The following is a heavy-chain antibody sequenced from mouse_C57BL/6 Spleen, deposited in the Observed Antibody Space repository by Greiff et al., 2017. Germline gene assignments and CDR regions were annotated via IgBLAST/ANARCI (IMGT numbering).Heavy chain of an antibody. CDR1: GYTFTSYW. Sequence: QVQLKQPGAELVRPGTSVKLSCKASGYTFTSYWMHWVKQRPGQGLEWIGVIDPSDSYTNYNQKFKGKATLTVDTSSSTAYMQLSSLTSEDSAVYYCAREDYSKIGYFDYWGQGTTLTVSS. CDR2: IDPSDSYT. J-gene: IGHJ2*01. CDR3: AREDYSKIGYFDY. V-gene: IGHV1-59*01. D-gene: IGHD2-5*01.